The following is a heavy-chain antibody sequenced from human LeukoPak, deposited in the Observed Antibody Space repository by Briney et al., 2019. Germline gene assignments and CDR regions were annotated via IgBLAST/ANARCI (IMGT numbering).Heavy chain of an antibody. CDR3: ARVHVNWGRCFDY. J-gene: IGHJ4*02. CDR2: ISSSSSYI. Sequence: GGSLRLSCAASGFTFSSYSMNWVRQALGKGLEWVSSISSSSSYIYYADSVKGRFTISRDNAKNSLYLQMNSLRAEDTAVYYCARVHVNWGRCFDYWGQGTLVTVSS. D-gene: IGHD7-27*01. CDR1: GFTFSSYS. V-gene: IGHV3-21*01.